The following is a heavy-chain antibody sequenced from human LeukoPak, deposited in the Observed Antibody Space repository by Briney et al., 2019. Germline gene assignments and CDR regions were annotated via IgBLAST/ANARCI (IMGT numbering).Heavy chain of an antibody. Sequence: SVMVSCKASGGTFTSYAVAWVRQAPGQGLEWMGGISPMFGIPNYAQQFQGRVTMNTDESTVTAFMELRGLRSEDTAVYYCARVMHCSLSSCPPHGAFDIWGQGTMVSVSS. CDR1: GGTFTSYA. V-gene: IGHV1-69*05. J-gene: IGHJ3*02. CDR2: ISPMFGIP. D-gene: IGHD2-2*01. CDR3: ARVMHCSLSSCPPHGAFDI.